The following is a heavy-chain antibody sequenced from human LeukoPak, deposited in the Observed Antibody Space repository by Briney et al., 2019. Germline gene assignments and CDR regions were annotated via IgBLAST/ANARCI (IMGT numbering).Heavy chain of an antibody. CDR1: GASISSGNDY. CDR2: VYTGGST. J-gene: IGHJ6*03. V-gene: IGHV4-61*02. D-gene: IGHD4-17*01. CDR3: ASSAVTHNYYYYYMDV. Sequence: SQTLSLTCTVSGASISSGNDYWSWIRQPAGKGLEWIGRVYTGGSTNYNPSLKSRVTLSVDTSKNQFSLKLSSVTAADTAVYYCASSAVTHNYYYYYMDVWGKGTTVTVSS.